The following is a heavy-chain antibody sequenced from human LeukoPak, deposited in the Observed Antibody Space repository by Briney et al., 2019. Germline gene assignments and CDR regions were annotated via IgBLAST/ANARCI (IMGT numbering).Heavy chain of an antibody. CDR2: ISSSGSTI. Sequence: GGSLRLSCAASGFTFSSYEMNWVRQAPGKGLEWVSFISSSGSTIYYADSVKGRFTVSRDSAKNSVYLQMNSLIAEDTAVYYCGSGVIFYDSSGRNYWGQGTLVTVSS. V-gene: IGHV3-48*03. CDR1: GFTFSSYE. CDR3: GSGVIFYDSSGRNY. J-gene: IGHJ4*02. D-gene: IGHD3-22*01.